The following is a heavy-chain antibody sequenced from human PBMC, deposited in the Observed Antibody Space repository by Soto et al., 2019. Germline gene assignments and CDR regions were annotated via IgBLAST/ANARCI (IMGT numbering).Heavy chain of an antibody. CDR3: ARDRRQLAFDY. V-gene: IGHV4-30-4*01. D-gene: IGHD1-1*01. J-gene: IGHJ4*02. CDR1: GGSVSSSDYY. Sequence: SETLSLTCTVSGGSVSSSDYYWSWIRQPPGKGLEWIGYIYYSGSTYYNPSLKSRVTISVDTSKNQFSLELTSVTAADTAVYYCARDRRQLAFDYWGQGALVTVSS. CDR2: IYYSGST.